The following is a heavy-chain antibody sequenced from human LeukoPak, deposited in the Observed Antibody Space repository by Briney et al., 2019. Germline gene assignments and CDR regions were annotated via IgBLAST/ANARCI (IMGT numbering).Heavy chain of an antibody. J-gene: IGHJ6*03. D-gene: IGHD1-7*01. CDR2: INPSGGST. V-gene: IGHV1-46*01. CDR3: ARGNLNWNYVGYYYYMDV. CDR1: GYTFTSYY. Sequence: GASVKVSCKASGYTFTSYYMHWVRQAPGQGLEWMGIINPSGGSTSYAQKFQGRVTMTRDTSTSTVYMELSSLRSDDTAVYYCARGNLNWNYVGYYYYMDVWGKGTTVTVSS.